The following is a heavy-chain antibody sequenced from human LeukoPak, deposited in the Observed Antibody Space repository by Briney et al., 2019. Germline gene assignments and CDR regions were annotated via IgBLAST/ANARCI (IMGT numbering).Heavy chain of an antibody. CDR2: ISSSGSTI. Sequence: GGSLRLSCAASGFTFSSYEMNRVRQAPGKGLEWVSYISSSGSTIYYADSVKGRFTISRDNAKNSLYLQMNSLRAEDTAVYYCAGRDSSWDYWGQGTLITVSS. J-gene: IGHJ4*02. V-gene: IGHV3-48*03. CDR1: GFTFSSYE. CDR3: AGRDSSWDY. D-gene: IGHD6-13*01.